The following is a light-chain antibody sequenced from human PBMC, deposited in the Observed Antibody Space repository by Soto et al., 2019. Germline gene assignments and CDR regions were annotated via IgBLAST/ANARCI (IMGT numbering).Light chain of an antibody. CDR3: QQYYTIPLT. CDR2: WAS. J-gene: IGKJ4*01. Sequence: DIVMTQSPDSLAVSLGERATINCKSSRSVLYSSNNNNYLAWYQQKPGQPPKLLIYWASTRESGVPDRFSGSGSGTDFTLTISSLQAEDVAVYYCQQYYTIPLTFGGGTKVEIK. CDR1: RSVLYSSNNNNY. V-gene: IGKV4-1*01.